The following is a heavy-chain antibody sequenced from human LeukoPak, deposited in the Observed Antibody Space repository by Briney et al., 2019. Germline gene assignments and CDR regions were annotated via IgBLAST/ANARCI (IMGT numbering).Heavy chain of an antibody. J-gene: IGHJ4*02. D-gene: IGHD6-6*01. V-gene: IGHV3-30*02. CDR3: AKDPYSSSYNYFDY. CDR2: IRYDGSNK. Sequence: GGSLRLSCAASGFTFSSYGMHWVRQAPGKGLEWVAFIRYDGSNKYYADSVKGRFTISRDNSKNTLYLQMNSLRAEDTAVYYCAKDPYSSSYNYFDYWGQGTLVTASS. CDR1: GFTFSSYG.